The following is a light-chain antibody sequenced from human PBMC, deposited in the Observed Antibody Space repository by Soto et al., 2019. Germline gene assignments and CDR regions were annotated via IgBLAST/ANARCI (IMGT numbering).Light chain of an antibody. CDR2: GAS. Sequence: EIVMTQSPATLSVSPGERATLSCRASQSVSSNLAWYQQKPGQAPRLLIYGASTRATGIPARFSGSGSGTDFTLTITSLQSEDFAVYYCQQYGSSPVTFGQGTKVDI. CDR3: QQYGSSPVT. J-gene: IGKJ1*01. CDR1: QSVSSN. V-gene: IGKV3-15*01.